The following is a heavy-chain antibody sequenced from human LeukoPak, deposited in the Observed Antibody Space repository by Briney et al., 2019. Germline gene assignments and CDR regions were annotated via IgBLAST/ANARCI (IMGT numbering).Heavy chain of an antibody. J-gene: IGHJ4*02. CDR1: GYTFTSYG. CDR3: AREGPDIVTGYSYDY. D-gene: IGHD3-9*01. Sequence: ASVKVSCKASGYTFTSYGISWVRQAPGQGLEWMGWISAYNGNTNYAQKLQGRVTMTTDTSTSTAYMELRSLRSDDTAVYYCAREGPDIVTGYSYDYWGQGTLVTVSS. V-gene: IGHV1-18*01. CDR2: ISAYNGNT.